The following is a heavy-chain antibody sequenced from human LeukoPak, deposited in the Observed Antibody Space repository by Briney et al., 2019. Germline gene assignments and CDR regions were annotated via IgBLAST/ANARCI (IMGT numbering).Heavy chain of an antibody. Sequence: PGGSLRPSCAASGFTFSSYAMSWVRQSPGKGLEWVSAISGSGGSTYYADSVKGRFTISRDNSKNTLYLQMNSLRAEDTAVYYCAKARSYDFWSGYYLYDYWGQGTLVTVSS. D-gene: IGHD3-3*01. CDR2: ISGSGGST. V-gene: IGHV3-23*01. CDR3: AKARSYDFWSGYYLYDY. J-gene: IGHJ4*02. CDR1: GFTFSSYA.